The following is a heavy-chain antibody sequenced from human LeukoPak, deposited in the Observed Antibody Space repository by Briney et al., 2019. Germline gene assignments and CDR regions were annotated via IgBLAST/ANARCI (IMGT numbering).Heavy chain of an antibody. Sequence: SETLSLTCAVYGGSFSGYYWSWIRQPPGKGLEWIGEINHSGSTNYNPSLKSRVTISVDTSKNQFPLKLSSVTAADTAVYYCASLRYYDFWSGYFGGYNWFDPWGQGTLVTVSS. J-gene: IGHJ5*02. CDR3: ASLRYYDFWSGYFGGYNWFDP. V-gene: IGHV4-34*01. D-gene: IGHD3-3*01. CDR2: INHSGST. CDR1: GGSFSGYY.